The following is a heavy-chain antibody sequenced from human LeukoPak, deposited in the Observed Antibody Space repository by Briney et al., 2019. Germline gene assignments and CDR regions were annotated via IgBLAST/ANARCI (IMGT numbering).Heavy chain of an antibody. J-gene: IGHJ4*02. Sequence: ASVKVSCKASGYTFTGYYMHWVRQAPGQGLEWMGWISTYNGNTNYAQKLQGRVTMTTDTSTSTAYMELRSLRSDDTAVYYCARVAERVWVVVPYFFDYWGQGTLVTVSS. V-gene: IGHV1-18*04. CDR2: ISTYNGNT. CDR3: ARVAERVWVVVPYFFDY. CDR1: GYTFTGYY. D-gene: IGHD2-15*01.